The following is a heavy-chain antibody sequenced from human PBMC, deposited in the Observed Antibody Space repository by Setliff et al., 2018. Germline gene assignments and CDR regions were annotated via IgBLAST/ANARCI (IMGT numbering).Heavy chain of an antibody. CDR1: GYSFTDYW. CDR3: ARRGERFFNWFDP. Sequence: PGESLKISCKGSGYSFTDYWIAWVRQTPGKGLEWMGTIYPGNADTRYSPFFQGQVTISTDTSINTAFLQWNNLKASDTAVYYCARRGERFFNWFDPWGQGTLVTVSP. CDR2: IYPGNADT. V-gene: IGHV5-51*01. D-gene: IGHD2-21*01. J-gene: IGHJ5*02.